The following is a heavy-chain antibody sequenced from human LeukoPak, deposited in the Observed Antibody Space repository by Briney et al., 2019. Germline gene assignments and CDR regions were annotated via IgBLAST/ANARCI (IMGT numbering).Heavy chain of an antibody. D-gene: IGHD3-16*01. CDR3: ARNERKAFGGVMVIPGGY. J-gene: IGHJ4*02. CDR1: GYTFTGYY. Sequence: GASLKVSCTASGYTFTGYYMHWVRQAPGQGLEWMGWINPNSGGTNYAQKFQGRVTMTRDTSISTAYMELSRLRSDDTAVYYCARNERKAFGGVMVIPGGYWGQGTLVTVSS. V-gene: IGHV1-2*02. CDR2: INPNSGGT.